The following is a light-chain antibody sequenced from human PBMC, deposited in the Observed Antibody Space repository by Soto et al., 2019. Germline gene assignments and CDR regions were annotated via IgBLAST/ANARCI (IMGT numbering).Light chain of an antibody. CDR3: GSITRSSTSV. CDR1: SSDIGDYDY. J-gene: IGLJ1*01. V-gene: IGLV2-14*01. CDR2: DVT. Sequence: QSALTQPASVSGSPGQSITISCTGTSSDIGDYDYVSWYQHLPGKAPKLLIFDVTHRPSGVSDRFSGSKSGNTASLTISGIQAEDEGDYYCGSITRSSTSVFGTGTKVTVL.